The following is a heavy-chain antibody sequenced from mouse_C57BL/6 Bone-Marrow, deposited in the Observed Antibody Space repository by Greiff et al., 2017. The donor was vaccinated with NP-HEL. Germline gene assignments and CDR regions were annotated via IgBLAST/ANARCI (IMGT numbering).Heavy chain of an antibody. CDR1: GYTFTSYW. CDR3: AGCDYWYFDV. V-gene: IGHV1-50*01. D-gene: IGHD2-2*01. Sequence: QVQLQQPGAELVKPGASVKLSCKASGYTFTSYWMQWVKQRPGQGLEWIGEIDPSDSYTNYNQKFKGKATLTVDTSSSTAYMQLSSLTSEDSAVYYCAGCDYWYFDVWGTGTTVTVSA. J-gene: IGHJ1*03. CDR2: IDPSDSYT.